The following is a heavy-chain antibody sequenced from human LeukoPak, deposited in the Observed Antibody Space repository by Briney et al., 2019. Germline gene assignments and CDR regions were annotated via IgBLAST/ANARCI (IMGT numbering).Heavy chain of an antibody. Sequence: GGSLRLSCAASGFTFSSYAMSWVRQAPGKGLEWVSAISDSGGSTYYADSVKGRFTISRDNSKNTLYLQMNSLRAEDTAVYYCAKHSYCSGGSCYGIRWFDPWGQGTLVTVSS. D-gene: IGHD2-15*01. CDR2: ISDSGGST. CDR3: AKHSYCSGGSCYGIRWFDP. V-gene: IGHV3-23*01. J-gene: IGHJ5*02. CDR1: GFTFSSYA.